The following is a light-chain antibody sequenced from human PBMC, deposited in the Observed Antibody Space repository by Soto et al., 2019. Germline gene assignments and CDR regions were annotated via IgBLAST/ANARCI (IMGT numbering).Light chain of an antibody. CDR3: SSYTTISTVV. CDR2: DVS. V-gene: IGLV2-14*03. CDR1: SSDIGGYNY. J-gene: IGLJ2*01. Sequence: QSVLTQPASMSGSPGQSITISCTGTSSDIGGYNYVSWYQQHPGKAPQLMIYDVSNRPSGLSNRFSGSKSGNTASLTISGLQAEDAADYYCSSYTTISTVVFGGGTKLTVL.